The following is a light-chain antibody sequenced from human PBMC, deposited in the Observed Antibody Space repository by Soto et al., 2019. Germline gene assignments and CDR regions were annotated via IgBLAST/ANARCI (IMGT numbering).Light chain of an antibody. CDR1: QSVLYNSNSKNY. J-gene: IGKJ3*01. CDR2: WAS. Sequence: DIVMTQFPDSLAVSLGERATINCKSSQSVLYNSNSKNYLAWYQQKPGQPPKLLISWASTRASGVPDRFGGSGSGTAFTLTSSNLQAEDVAIYFCHQHLSIPLTLGPGTKGDIK. V-gene: IGKV4-1*01. CDR3: HQHLSIPLT.